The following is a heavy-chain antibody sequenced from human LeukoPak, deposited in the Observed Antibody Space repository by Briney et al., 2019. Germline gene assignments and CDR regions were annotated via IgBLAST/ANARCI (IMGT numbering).Heavy chain of an antibody. Sequence: SQTLSLTCTVSGGSISSGSYYWSWIRQPAGKGLEWIGRIYTSGSANYNPSLKSRVTISVDTSKNQFSLKLSSVTAADTAVYYCAREGFGEVSDYWGKGTLVTVS. CDR3: AREGFGEVSDY. J-gene: IGHJ4*02. CDR2: IYTSGSA. CDR1: GGSISSGSYY. V-gene: IGHV4-61*02. D-gene: IGHD3-10*01.